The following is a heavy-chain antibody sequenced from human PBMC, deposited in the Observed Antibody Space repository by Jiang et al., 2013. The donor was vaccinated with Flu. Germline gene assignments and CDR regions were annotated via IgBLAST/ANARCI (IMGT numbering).Heavy chain of an antibody. V-gene: IGHV4-59*01. CDR1: GGSISSYY. CDR2: IYYSGST. J-gene: IGHJ5*02. CDR3: ARGYCSGGSCRFDP. D-gene: IGHD2-15*01. Sequence: GSGLVKPSETLSLTCTVSGGSISSYYWSWIRQPPGKGLEWIGYIYYSGSTNYNPSLKSRVTISVDTSKNQFSLKLSSVTAADTAVYYCARGYCSGGSCRFDPWGQGTLVTVPS.